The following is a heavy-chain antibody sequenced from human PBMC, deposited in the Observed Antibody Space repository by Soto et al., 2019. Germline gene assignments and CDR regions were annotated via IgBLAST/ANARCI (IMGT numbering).Heavy chain of an antibody. D-gene: IGHD1-26*01. Sequence: SGPTLVNPTQTLTLTCTFSGFSLSTSGVGVGWVRQPPGKALEWLTLFYWDDDRRYNPSLRNRLTFTKDASKNQVVLTMTNMDPVDTARYYCAHESSIVGAPAFDYWGQGILVTVSS. CDR2: FYWDDDR. CDR3: AHESSIVGAPAFDY. J-gene: IGHJ4*02. CDR1: GFSLSTSGVG. V-gene: IGHV2-5*02.